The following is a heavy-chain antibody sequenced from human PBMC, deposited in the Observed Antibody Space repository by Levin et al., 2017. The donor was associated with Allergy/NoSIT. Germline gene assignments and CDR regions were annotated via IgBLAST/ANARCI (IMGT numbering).Heavy chain of an antibody. Sequence: GGSLRLSCAASGFTFSDAWMSWVRQSPGKGLEWVGRIKSKGSGGTVDFAAPVKGSFTISRDDSKNTLYLQMNSLKTEDTAVYYCTTVRCRPVGYWGQGTLVSVSS. D-gene: IGHD4/OR15-4a*01. J-gene: IGHJ4*02. V-gene: IGHV3-15*01. CDR1: GFTFSDAW. CDR3: TTVRCRPVGY. CDR2: IKSKGSGGTV.